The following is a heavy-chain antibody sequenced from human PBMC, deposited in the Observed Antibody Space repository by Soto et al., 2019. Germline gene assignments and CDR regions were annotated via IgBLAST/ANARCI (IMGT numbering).Heavy chain of an antibody. CDR3: AYRQEYRGSWDSGWLDP. Sequence: QITLKESGPTLVEPTQTLTLTCAFSGFSLRTSGVGVGWIRQSLGKALEWLAFIYWDDDKRYSPSLKTRLTIFKDTSINQVVLMMTNMDPEDTGTYFCAYRQEYRGSWDSGWLDPWGQGTLVTVSS. J-gene: IGHJ5*02. V-gene: IGHV2-5*02. CDR2: IYWDDDK. D-gene: IGHD5-12*01. CDR1: GFSLRTSGVG.